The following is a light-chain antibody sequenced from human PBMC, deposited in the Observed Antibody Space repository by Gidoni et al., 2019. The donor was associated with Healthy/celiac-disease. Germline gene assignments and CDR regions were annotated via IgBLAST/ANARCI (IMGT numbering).Light chain of an antibody. J-gene: IGKJ2*01. V-gene: IGKV1-9*01. CDR2: AAS. CDR3: QQRNSYPS. Sequence: DIQLTQSPSFLSASVGDRVTITCRASQGISSYFSWYQQKPGKAPKLLLYAASTLQSGVPSRFSGSGSGTEFTLTISSLQPEDLATYYCQQRNSYPSFGQGTKLEIK. CDR1: QGISSY.